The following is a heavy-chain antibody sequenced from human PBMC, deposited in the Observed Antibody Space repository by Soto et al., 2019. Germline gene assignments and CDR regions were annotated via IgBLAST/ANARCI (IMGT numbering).Heavy chain of an antibody. D-gene: IGHD5-18*01. V-gene: IGHV4-59*08. J-gene: IGHJ5*02. CDR1: GGSISTYY. Sequence: PSETLSLTCTVSGGSISTYYWTWIRQFPGKGLEWIGYIYYSGSANYNPSLKSRVTISIDTSKKQFSLKLSSVTAADTAVYYCARQEYNYGYRWLDPCGQGTLVIVSS. CDR2: IYYSGSA. CDR3: ARQEYNYGYRWLDP.